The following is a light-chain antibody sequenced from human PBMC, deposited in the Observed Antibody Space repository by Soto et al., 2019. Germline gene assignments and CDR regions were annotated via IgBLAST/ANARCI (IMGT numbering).Light chain of an antibody. V-gene: IGLV2-14*01. Sequence: QSALTQPASVSGSPGQSITISCTGTSSDIGAYDYVSWYQQHPGKAPKVMIFEVTYRPSGVSNRFSGSKSGNTASLTISGLQAEDEAEYYCSSNTLSSTYVFGTVTKLTVL. CDR3: SSNTLSSTYV. CDR2: EVT. J-gene: IGLJ1*01. CDR1: SSDIGAYDY.